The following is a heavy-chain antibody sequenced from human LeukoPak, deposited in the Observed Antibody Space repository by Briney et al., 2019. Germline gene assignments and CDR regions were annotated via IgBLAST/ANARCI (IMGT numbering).Heavy chain of an antibody. D-gene: IGHD6-19*01. V-gene: IGHV3-15*07. CDR1: GFTFSNAW. CDR2: IKSKTDGGTT. Sequence: MAGGSLRLSCAASGFTFSNAWMNWVRQAPGKGLEWVGRIKSKTDGGTTDYAAPVKGRFTISRDDSKNTLYLQMNSLKTEDTAVYYCTTGPVAVAGPKDEIDYWGQGTLVTVSS. CDR3: TTGPVAVAGPKDEIDY. J-gene: IGHJ4*02.